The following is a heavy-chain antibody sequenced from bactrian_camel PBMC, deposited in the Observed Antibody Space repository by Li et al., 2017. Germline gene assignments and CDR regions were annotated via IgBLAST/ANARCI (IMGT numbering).Heavy chain of an antibody. D-gene: IGHD5*01. CDR1: EFTFSTSH. CDR2: IINRGGTT. V-gene: IGHV3S40*01. J-gene: IGHJ4*01. Sequence: VQLVESGGGLVQPGGSLRLSCAASEFTFSTSHMSWVRQAPGKGLEWVSIINRGGTTYYADSMKGRFTISRDNATNTVYLQMNNLKPEDTAVYYCGAELSGMGWAHFVQNPDFTYQGQGTQVTVS.